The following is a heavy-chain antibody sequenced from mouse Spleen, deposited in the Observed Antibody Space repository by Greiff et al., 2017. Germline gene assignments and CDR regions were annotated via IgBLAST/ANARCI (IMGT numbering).Heavy chain of an antibody. D-gene: IGHD1-1*01. CDR2: IDPANGNT. Sequence: EVQLQQSGAELVKPGASVKLSCTASGFNIKDTYMHWVKQRPEQGLEWIGRIDPANGNTKYDPKFQGKATITADTSSNTAYLQLSSLTSEDTAVYYCARSDTVYYAWFAYWGQGTLVTVSA. J-gene: IGHJ3*01. CDR3: ARSDTVYYAWFAY. CDR1: GFNIKDTY. V-gene: IGHV14-3*02.